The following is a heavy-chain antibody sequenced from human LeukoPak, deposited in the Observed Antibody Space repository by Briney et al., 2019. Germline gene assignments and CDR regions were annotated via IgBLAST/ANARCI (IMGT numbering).Heavy chain of an antibody. CDR1: GYTFTGYY. D-gene: IGHD6-13*01. CDR2: INPSGGST. Sequence: ASVKVSCKASGYTFTGYYMHWVRQAPGQGLEWMGIINPSGGSTSYAQKFQGRVTMTRDMSTSTVYMELSSLRSEDTAVYYCARDRRYSSSWSRTHNWFDPWGQGTLVTVSS. V-gene: IGHV1-46*01. CDR3: ARDRRYSSSWSRTHNWFDP. J-gene: IGHJ5*02.